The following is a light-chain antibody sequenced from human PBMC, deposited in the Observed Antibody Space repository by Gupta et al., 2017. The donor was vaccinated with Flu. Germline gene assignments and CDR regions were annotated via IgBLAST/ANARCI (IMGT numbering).Light chain of an antibody. CDR2: KTS. CDR3: IHALEPPYN. CDR1: QSLLPSLGYHS. V-gene: IGKV2-28*01. J-gene: IGKJ2*01. Sequence: IVMTQSPLSPPVTPGEPAYIACRSSQSLLPSLGYHSLHWYLQKPGRSPPLLNYKTSIRASGVPDRFSGSGSGTYFTLEISRVEAEDIGIYYCIHALEPPYNFGQGTKLEIK.